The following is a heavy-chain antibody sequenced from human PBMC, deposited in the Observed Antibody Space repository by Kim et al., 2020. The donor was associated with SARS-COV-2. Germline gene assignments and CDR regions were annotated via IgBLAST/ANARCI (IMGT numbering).Heavy chain of an antibody. CDR1: GFTFSSYE. CDR3: ARVPTTGVTPDY. J-gene: IGHJ4*02. Sequence: GGSLRLSCAASGFTFSSYEMNWVRQAPGKGLEWVSYISSSGSTIYYADSVKGRFTISRDNAKNSLYLQMNSLSAEDTAVYYCARVPTTGVTPDYWGQGTLVTVSS. CDR2: ISSSGSTI. D-gene: IGHD4-17*01. V-gene: IGHV3-48*03.